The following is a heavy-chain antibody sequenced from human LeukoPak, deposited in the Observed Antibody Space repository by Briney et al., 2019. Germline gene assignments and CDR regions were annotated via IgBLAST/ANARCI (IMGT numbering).Heavy chain of an antibody. CDR2: INWSGGST. CDR1: GFTFDDYG. J-gene: IGHJ4*02. D-gene: IGHD3-10*01. V-gene: IGHV3-20*04. CDR3: ARGPLSPHYYGSGSYLNPFDY. Sequence: PGGSLRLSCAASGFTFDDYGMSWVRQAPGKGLEWVSGINWSGGSTGYADSVKGRFTISRDNAKNSLYLQMNSLRAEDTALYYCARGPLSPHYYGSGSYLNPFDYWGQGTLVTVSS.